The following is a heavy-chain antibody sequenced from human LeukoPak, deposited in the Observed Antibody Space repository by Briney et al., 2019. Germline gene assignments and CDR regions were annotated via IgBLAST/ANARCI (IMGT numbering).Heavy chain of an antibody. CDR1: GFTFSSYA. D-gene: IGHD3-10*01. V-gene: IGHV3-30*04. J-gene: IGHJ4*02. CDR3: ARALLWFGELLGTDY. Sequence: GRSLRLSCAASGFTFSSYAMHWVRQAPGKGPEWVAVISYDGSNKYYADSVKGRFTISRDNSKNTLYLQMNSLRAEDTAVYYCARALLWFGELLGTDYWGQGTLVTVSS. CDR2: ISYDGSNK.